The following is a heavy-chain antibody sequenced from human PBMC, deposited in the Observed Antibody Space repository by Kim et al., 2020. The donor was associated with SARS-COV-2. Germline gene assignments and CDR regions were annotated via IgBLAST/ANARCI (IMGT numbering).Heavy chain of an antibody. Sequence: AQKFQGRVTKTRNTATDTAYMELSSLRSEDTAVYYCARSPYYDDSGYFFDNWGQGTLVTVSS. D-gene: IGHD3-22*01. J-gene: IGHJ4*02. V-gene: IGHV1-8*01. CDR3: ARSPYYDDSGYFFDN.